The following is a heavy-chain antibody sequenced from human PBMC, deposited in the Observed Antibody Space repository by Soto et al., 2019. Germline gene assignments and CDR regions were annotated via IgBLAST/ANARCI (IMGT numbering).Heavy chain of an antibody. Sequence: QVQLQESGPGLVKPSQTLSLTCTLSGASITSSGYYWSWIRLHPGEGLEWIGYIYYRGTTYYNPSLKSPVTISTDTSKKEFSLTLPSVTAADTAVYYCARATESHYFDYWGRGILVTVTS. CDR1: GASITSSGYY. V-gene: IGHV4-31*01. J-gene: IGHJ4*02. CDR2: IYYRGTT. CDR3: ARATESHYFDY.